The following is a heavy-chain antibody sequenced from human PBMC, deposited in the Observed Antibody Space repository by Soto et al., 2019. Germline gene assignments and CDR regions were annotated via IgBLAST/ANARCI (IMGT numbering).Heavy chain of an antibody. J-gene: IGHJ5*02. D-gene: IGHD7-27*01. Sequence: EVQLVESGGGLVQPGNSLQLSCAASGFIFSDSVIHWVRQAPGKGLEWVGRIRRKVNSYATAYTASVNGRFAISRDDSRDTAYLQMNSLQVEDMALYYCTRGGSNTWRFDPWGQGTLVIVSS. CDR2: IRRKVNSYAT. CDR1: GFIFSDSV. CDR3: TRGGSNTWRFDP. V-gene: IGHV3-73*01.